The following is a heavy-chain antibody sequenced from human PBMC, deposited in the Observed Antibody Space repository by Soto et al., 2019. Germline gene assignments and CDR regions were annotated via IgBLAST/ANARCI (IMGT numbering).Heavy chain of an antibody. Sequence: SETLSLTCTVSAASFSKYYWSWIRQPPGKGLEWIGYIYFNGNTNYNPSLKRRVTISIDTSKRQISLNLTSVTDADTAVYYCASVTFGGVVLAHWGQGTLVTVSS. CDR2: IYFNGNT. V-gene: IGHV4-59*01. J-gene: IGHJ4*02. CDR3: ASVTFGGVVLAH. CDR1: AASFSKYY. D-gene: IGHD3-16*01.